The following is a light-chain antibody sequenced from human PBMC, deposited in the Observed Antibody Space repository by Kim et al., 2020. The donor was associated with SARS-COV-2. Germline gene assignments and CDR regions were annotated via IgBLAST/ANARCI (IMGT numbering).Light chain of an antibody. J-gene: IGKJ4*01. CDR1: PSIGTD. V-gene: IGKV3D-15*01. CDR3: QQYNDWPLT. CDR2: HAF. Sequence: SLSPGERAPLSCTASPSIGTDLAWYQQKPGQAPRLLIYHAFTRATGIPARISGSGSGTEFTLTISSLQSEDFAVYYCQQYNDWPLTFGGGTKVEI.